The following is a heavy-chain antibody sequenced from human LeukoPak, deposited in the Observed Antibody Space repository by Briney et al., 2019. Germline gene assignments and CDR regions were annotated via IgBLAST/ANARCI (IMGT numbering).Heavy chain of an antibody. V-gene: IGHV5-51*01. J-gene: IGHJ4*02. Sequence: GESLKISCTGSGYSFTSYWIGWVRQMPRKGLEWMGIISPGDTDTRYSPSFQGHVTISADKSISTAYLQWSSQKAADTGMYYCASLRDFRTGYYFDYWGQGAMVTVSS. CDR3: ASLRDFRTGYYFDY. CDR2: ISPGDTDT. D-gene: IGHD3/OR15-3a*01. CDR1: GYSFTSYW.